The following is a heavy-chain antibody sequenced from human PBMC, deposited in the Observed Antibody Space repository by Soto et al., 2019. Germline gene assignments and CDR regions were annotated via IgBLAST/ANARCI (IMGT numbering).Heavy chain of an antibody. D-gene: IGHD3-9*01. J-gene: IGHJ6*02. V-gene: IGHV3-7*01. CDR3: ARDQWAIFYGMDV. Sequence: EVQLVESGGDLVQPGGSLRLSCAASGFTFSSYWMSWVRQAPGKGLEWVANIKQDGSKKYYVDSVKGRFTISRDNAKNSLFLQMDSLRAEDTGVYFCARDQWAIFYGMDVWGQGTTVTVSS. CDR2: IKQDGSKK. CDR1: GFTFSSYW.